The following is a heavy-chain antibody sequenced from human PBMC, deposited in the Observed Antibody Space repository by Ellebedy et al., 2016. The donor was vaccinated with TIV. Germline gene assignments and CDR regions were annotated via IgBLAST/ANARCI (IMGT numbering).Heavy chain of an antibody. V-gene: IGHV3-74*01. J-gene: IGHJ4*02. CDR2: INSDGSST. CDR1: GFTFSSYW. CDR3: AREEWELAFDY. Sequence: GESLKISCAASGFTFSSYWMHWVRQAPGKGLVWVSRINSDGSSTSYADSVKGRFTISRDNAKNTLYLQMNSLRAEDTAVYYCAREEWELAFDYWGQGTLVTVSS. D-gene: IGHD1-26*01.